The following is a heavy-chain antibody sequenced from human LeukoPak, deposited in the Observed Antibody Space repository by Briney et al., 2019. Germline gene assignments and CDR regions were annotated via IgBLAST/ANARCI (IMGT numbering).Heavy chain of an antibody. J-gene: IGHJ3*02. V-gene: IGHV3-30-3*01. CDR2: ISYDGSNK. CDR3: ASSFDCNSTSCYRAFDI. D-gene: IGHD2-2*01. Sequence: GGSLRLSCAASGFTFSSYAMHWVRQAPGKGLEWVAVISYDGSNKYYADSVKGRFTISRDNSKNTLYLQMNSLRAEDTAVYYCASSFDCNSTSCYRAFDIWGQGTMVTVSS. CDR1: GFTFSSYA.